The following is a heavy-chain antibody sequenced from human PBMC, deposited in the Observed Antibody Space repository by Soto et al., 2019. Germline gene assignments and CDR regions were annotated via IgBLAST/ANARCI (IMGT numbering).Heavy chain of an antibody. CDR3: ARVEMATIKGNAFDI. J-gene: IGHJ3*02. D-gene: IGHD5-12*01. CDR1: GYIFTSYY. Sequence: QVQLVQSGAEVKKPGASVKVSCKASGYIFTSYYMYWVRQAPGQGLEWMGIINPSGGSTSYAKKFQGRVTMTRDTSTSTVYMELSSLRSEDTAVYYCARVEMATIKGNAFDIWGQGTMVTVSS. CDR2: INPSGGST. V-gene: IGHV1-46*01.